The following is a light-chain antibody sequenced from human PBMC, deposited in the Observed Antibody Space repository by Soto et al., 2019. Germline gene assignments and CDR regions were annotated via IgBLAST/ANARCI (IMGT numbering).Light chain of an antibody. Sequence: DIVMTQTPLSLSVTPGQPASISCKSSQSLLHSDGKTYLSWYLQKPGQTPQLLIYEVSNRFCGVPDRFSGSGSGTDFTLQIRRVEAEDVGVYYCLQTLHLRTFGQGTKVEI. CDR3: LQTLHLRT. V-gene: IGKV2D-29*01. CDR1: QSLLHSDGKTY. J-gene: IGKJ1*01. CDR2: EVS.